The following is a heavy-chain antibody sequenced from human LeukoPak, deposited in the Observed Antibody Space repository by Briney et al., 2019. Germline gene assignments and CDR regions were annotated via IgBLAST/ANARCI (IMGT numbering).Heavy chain of an antibody. CDR1: GVSISSGSYY. Sequence: SQTLSLTCTVSGVSISSGSYYWSWIRQPAGKGLEWIGRIYTSGSTNYNPSLKSRSTISVDTSKNQFSLKLSSVTAADTAVYYCASGWTSQGWFDPWGQGTLVTVSS. D-gene: IGHD3/OR15-3a*01. J-gene: IGHJ5*02. CDR3: ASGWTSQGWFDP. V-gene: IGHV4-61*02. CDR2: IYTSGST.